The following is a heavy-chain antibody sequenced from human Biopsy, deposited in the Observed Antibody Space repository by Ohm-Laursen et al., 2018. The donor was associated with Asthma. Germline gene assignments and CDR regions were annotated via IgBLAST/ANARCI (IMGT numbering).Heavy chain of an antibody. CDR1: GGTFNTYV. CDR3: ARKAGSCISRTCYSLDF. CDR2: INSVFGTT. Sequence: GASVKASCKSLGGTFNTYVIDWVRQAPGQGLEWMGGINSVFGTTTYPQKFQDRVTITADDSTSTVYMELSSLRSEDTAVYYCARKAGSCISRTCYSLDFWGQGTLVTVSS. J-gene: IGHJ4*02. V-gene: IGHV1-69*13. D-gene: IGHD2-2*01.